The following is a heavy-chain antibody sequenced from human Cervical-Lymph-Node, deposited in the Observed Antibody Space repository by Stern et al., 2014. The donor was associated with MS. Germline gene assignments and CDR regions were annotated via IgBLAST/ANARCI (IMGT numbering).Heavy chain of an antibody. Sequence: VQLVESGGGVVQPGKSLRLSCEASGLSLSREGVHWVRQAPGKGLEWVAVISFDGSKKFYEDSVKGRFTISRDNSKNTVYLQMNSLRPEDTAVYYCATSTGGGTLDYWGQGTLVSVSS. CDR2: ISFDGSKK. D-gene: IGHD3-16*01. J-gene: IGHJ4*02. CDR3: ATSTGGGTLDY. CDR1: GLSLSREG. V-gene: IGHV3-30*03.